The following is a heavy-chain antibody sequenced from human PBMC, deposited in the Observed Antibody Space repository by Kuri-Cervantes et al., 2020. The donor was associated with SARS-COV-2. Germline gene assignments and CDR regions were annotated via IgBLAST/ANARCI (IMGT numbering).Heavy chain of an antibody. D-gene: IGHD6-19*01. V-gene: IGHV3-23*01. CDR3: VSYSSGWYYGS. CDR1: GFTFSSYA. J-gene: IGHJ4*02. CDR2: ISGSGGST. Sequence: GESLKISCAASGFTFSSYAMSWVRQAPGKGLEWVSAISGSGGSTYYADSVKGRFTISRDNAKKSLYLQMNSLKAEDTAVYYCVSYSSGWYYGSWGQGTRVTVSS.